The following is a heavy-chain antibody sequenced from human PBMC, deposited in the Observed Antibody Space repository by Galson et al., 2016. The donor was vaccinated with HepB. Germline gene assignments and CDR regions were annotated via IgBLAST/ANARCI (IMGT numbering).Heavy chain of an antibody. D-gene: IGHD5-12*01. CDR3: VRSNSDYRAFDI. Sequence: CAISGDSVSSNSVAWHWIRQAPSRGLEWLGRTYHRSKWATDYAVSVNGRITIDADTSENQFSLQLNSVTPEDTAVYYCVRSNSDYRAFDIWGQGTMVTVSS. CDR1: GDSVSSNSVA. CDR2: TYHRSKWAT. J-gene: IGHJ3*02. V-gene: IGHV6-1*01.